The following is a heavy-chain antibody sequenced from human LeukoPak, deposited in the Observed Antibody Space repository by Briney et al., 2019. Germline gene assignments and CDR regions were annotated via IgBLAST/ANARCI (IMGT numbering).Heavy chain of an antibody. CDR3: AREIIVGATYYFDY. CDR1: GFTFSSYW. D-gene: IGHD1-26*01. CDR2: INSDGSST. J-gene: IGHJ4*02. Sequence: GGSLRLSCAASGFTFSSYWMHWVRQAPGKGLVWVSRINSDGSSTSYADSVKGRFTISRDNAKNSLYLQMNSLRAEDTAVYYCAREIIVGATYYFDYWGQGTLVTVSS. V-gene: IGHV3-74*01.